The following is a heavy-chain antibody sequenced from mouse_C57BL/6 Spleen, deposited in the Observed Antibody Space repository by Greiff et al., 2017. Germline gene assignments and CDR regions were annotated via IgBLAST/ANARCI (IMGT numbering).Heavy chain of an antibody. V-gene: IGHV1-26*01. CDR1: GYTFTDYY. CDR2: INPNNGGT. D-gene: IGHD1-1*01. J-gene: IGHJ4*01. Sequence: EVKLQQSGPELVKPGASVKISCKASGYTFTDYYMNWVKQSHGKSLEWIGDINPNNGGTSYNQKFKGKATLTVDKSSSTAYMELRSLTSEDSAVYYCARSDYYGSSQYYYAMDYWGQGTSVTVSS. CDR3: ARSDYYGSSQYYYAMDY.